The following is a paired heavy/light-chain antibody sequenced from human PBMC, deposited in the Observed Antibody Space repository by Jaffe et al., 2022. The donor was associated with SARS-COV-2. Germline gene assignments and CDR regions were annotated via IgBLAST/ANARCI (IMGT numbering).Light chain of an antibody. Sequence: EIVLTQSPGTLSLSPGEGATLSCRASQSVYNTYLAWYQQKPGQAPRLLIFGASTRATGIPDRFSGSGSGTDFTLAISRLEPEDFAVYYCQQYGDSPLTFGQGTKVEIK. CDR3: QQYGDSPLT. J-gene: IGKJ1*01. V-gene: IGKV3-20*01. CDR1: QSVYNTY. CDR2: GAS.
Heavy chain of an antibody. CDR1: GGSIGSTNYY. V-gene: IGHV4-39*01. J-gene: IGHJ4*02. D-gene: IGHD2-2*01. CDR2: VYYSGST. CDR3: ARHNPGVVPAATRNFDY. Sequence: QLQLQESGPGLVKPSETLSLTCTVSGGSIGSTNYYWGWIRQPPGKGLEWIGTVYYSGSTYYNPSLQSRVTVSVDTTRNQFSLMLSSVTAADTAVYYCARHNPGVVPAATRNFDYWGQGALVTVSS.